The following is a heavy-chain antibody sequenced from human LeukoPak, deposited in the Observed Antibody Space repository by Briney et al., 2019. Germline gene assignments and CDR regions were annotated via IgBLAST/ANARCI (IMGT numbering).Heavy chain of an antibody. D-gene: IGHD3-22*01. CDR1: GFTFSSYG. CDR3: AKEHDSSGYYFLSWVFDY. V-gene: IGHV3-30*02. Sequence: GGSLRLSCAASGFTFSSYGMHWVRQAPGKGLEWVSFIRYDGSNEYYADSVRGRFTISRDNSKNTLYLQMNSLRAEDTAVYYCAKEHDSSGYYFLSWVFDYWGQGTLVTVSS. J-gene: IGHJ4*02. CDR2: IRYDGSNE.